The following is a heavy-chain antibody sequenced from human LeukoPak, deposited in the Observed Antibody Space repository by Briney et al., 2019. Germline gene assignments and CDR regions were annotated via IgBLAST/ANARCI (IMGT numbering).Heavy chain of an antibody. CDR2: MNPNSGNT. D-gene: IGHD6-13*01. CDR1: GYTCTSYN. J-gene: IGHJ4*02. V-gene: IGHV1-8*01. Sequence: ASVKLSCKASGYTCTSYNINWVRQATGQGLEWMGWMNPNSGNTGYAQKFQGRVTMTRNTSISTAYMELSSLRSEDTAVYYCAREAAGKDYWGQGTLVTVSS. CDR3: AREAAGKDY.